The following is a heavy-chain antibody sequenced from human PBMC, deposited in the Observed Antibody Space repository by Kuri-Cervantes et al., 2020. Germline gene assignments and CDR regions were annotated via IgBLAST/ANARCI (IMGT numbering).Heavy chain of an antibody. V-gene: IGHV3-48*02. D-gene: IGHD3-22*01. CDR1: GFTFSSYS. Sequence: GGSLRLSCAASGFTFSSYSMNWVRQAPGKGLEWVSYISSSSSTIYYAGSVKGRFTTSRDNAKNSLYLQMNSLRDEDTAVYYCARELYYYDSSGYYPIDYWGQGTLVTVSS. J-gene: IGHJ4*02. CDR3: ARELYYYDSSGYYPIDY. CDR2: ISSSSSTI.